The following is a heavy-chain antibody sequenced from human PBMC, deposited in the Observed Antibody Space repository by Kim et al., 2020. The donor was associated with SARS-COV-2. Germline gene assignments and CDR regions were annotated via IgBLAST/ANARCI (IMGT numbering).Heavy chain of an antibody. Sequence: ASVKVSCKASGYTFINHAIHWVRQAPGQRLEWMGWIHTGSGNTKYSQKFRDRVTITRDTSASTAYMDLSSLRSEDTAIYYCVRDAVEYSNNWYDWLDPWGQGTLVTVS. CDR3: VRDAVEYSNNWYDWLDP. CDR2: IHTGSGNT. D-gene: IGHD6-13*01. J-gene: IGHJ5*02. V-gene: IGHV1-3*04. CDR1: GYTFINHA.